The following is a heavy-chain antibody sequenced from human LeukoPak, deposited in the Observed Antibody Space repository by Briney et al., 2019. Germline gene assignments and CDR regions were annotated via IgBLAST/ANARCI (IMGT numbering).Heavy chain of an antibody. CDR3: ASSGSYYVAAEYFQH. V-gene: IGHV3-74*01. D-gene: IGHD3-10*01. CDR2: INSDGSST. J-gene: IGHJ1*01. CDR1: GFTFSSFW. Sequence: GGSLRLSCVASGFTFSSFWMHWVRQAPGKGLVWVSRINSDGSSTSYADSVKGRFTISRDNAKNTLYLQMNSLRAEDTAVYYCASSGSYYVAAEYFQHWGQGTLVTVSS.